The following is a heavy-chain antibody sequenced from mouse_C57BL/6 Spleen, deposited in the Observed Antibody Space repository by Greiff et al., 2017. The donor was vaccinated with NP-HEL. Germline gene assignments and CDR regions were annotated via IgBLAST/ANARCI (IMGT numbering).Heavy chain of an antibody. CDR2: IHPNSGST. CDR1: GYTFTSYW. J-gene: IGHJ2*01. D-gene: IGHD2-2*01. CDR3: ARYGYDGPPFDY. Sequence: QVHVKQSGAELVKPGASVKLSCKASGYTFTSYWMHWVKQRPGQGLEWIGMIHPNSGSTNYNEKFKSKATLTVDKSSSTAYMQLSSLTSEDSAVYYCARYGYDGPPFDYWGQGTTLTVSS. V-gene: IGHV1-64*01.